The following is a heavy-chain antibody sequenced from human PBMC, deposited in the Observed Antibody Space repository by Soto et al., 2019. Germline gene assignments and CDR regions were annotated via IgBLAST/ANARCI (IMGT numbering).Heavy chain of an antibody. CDR1: GGSISSYY. J-gene: IGHJ4*02. D-gene: IGHD5-12*01. Sequence: PSEALSLICTVSGGSISSYYWSWIRQPPGKGLEWIGYIYYSGSTNYNPSLKSRVTISVDTSKNQFSLKLSSVTAADTAVYYCARRRDSGYDDSYLEYYFDYWGQGTLVTV. CDR3: ARRRDSGYDDSYLEYYFDY. CDR2: IYYSGST. V-gene: IGHV4-59*08.